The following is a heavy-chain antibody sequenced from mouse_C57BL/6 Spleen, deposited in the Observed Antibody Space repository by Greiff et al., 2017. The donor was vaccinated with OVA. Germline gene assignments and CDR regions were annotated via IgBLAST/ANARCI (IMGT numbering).Heavy chain of an antibody. V-gene: IGHV2-3*01. J-gene: IGHJ4*01. CDR3: AKPRGNYIYAMDY. Sequence: QVQLQQSGPGLVAPSQSLSITCTVSGFSLTSYCVSWVRQPPGKGLEWLGVICGDGSTNYHSALISRLSISKENSKSQVFLKLNSLRTDDTATYDCAKPRGNYIYAMDYWGQGTSVTVSS. D-gene: IGHD2-1*01. CDR2: ICGDGST. CDR1: GFSLTSYC.